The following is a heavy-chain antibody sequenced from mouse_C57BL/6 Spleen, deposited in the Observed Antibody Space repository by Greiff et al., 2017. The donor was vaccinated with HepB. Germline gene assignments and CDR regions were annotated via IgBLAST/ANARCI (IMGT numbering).Heavy chain of an antibody. V-gene: IGHV1-42*01. CDR1: GYSFTGYY. J-gene: IGHJ3*01. D-gene: IGHD1-1*01. CDR3: ARTDYGSPWFAY. CDR2: INPSTGGT. Sequence: EVQLQQSGPELVKPGASVKISCKASGYSFTGYYMNWVKQSPEKSLEWIGEINPSTGGTTYNQKFKAKATLTVDKSSSTAYMQLKSLTSEDSAVYYCARTDYGSPWFAYWGQGTLVTVSA.